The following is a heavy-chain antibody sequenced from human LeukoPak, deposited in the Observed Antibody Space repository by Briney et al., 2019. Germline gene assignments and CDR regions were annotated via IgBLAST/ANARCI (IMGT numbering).Heavy chain of an antibody. D-gene: IGHD6-13*01. Sequence: ASVKVSCKASGYTFTGYYMHWVRQAPGQGLEWMGWINPNSGGTNYAQKFQGRVTMTRDTSISTAYMELSRLRSDDTAVYYCARAGYSSSRHLFDYWGQGTLVTVSS. CDR3: ARAGYSSSRHLFDY. J-gene: IGHJ4*02. CDR1: GYTFTGYY. V-gene: IGHV1-2*02. CDR2: INPNSGGT.